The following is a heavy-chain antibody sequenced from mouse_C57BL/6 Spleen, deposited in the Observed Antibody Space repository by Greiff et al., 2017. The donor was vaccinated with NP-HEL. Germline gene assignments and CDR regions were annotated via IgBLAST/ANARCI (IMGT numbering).Heavy chain of an antibody. V-gene: IGHV5-9*01. CDR1: GFTFSSYT. J-gene: IGHJ1*03. CDR3: ARARRDYNGRSYDWYFEV. D-gene: IGHD1-1*01. CDR2: ISGGGGNT. Sequence: EVQGVESGGGLVKPGGSLKLSCAASGFTFSSYTMSWVRQTPEKRLEWVATISGGGGNTYSPDSVKGRFTISRDNAKNTVYMQMSSLRSDDTALYDGARARRDYNGRSYDWYFEVWGTGTTVTVS.